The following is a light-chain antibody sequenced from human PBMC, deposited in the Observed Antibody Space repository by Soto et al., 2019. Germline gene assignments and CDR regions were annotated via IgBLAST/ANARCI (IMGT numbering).Light chain of an antibody. CDR1: SSDVGGYSY. CDR3: ASYTTSSTYV. J-gene: IGLJ1*01. V-gene: IGLV2-14*01. Sequence: QSALTQPASVSGSPGQSIDISCTGTSSDVGGYSYVSWYQQQPGKAPKLVISDVSNRPSGVSDRFSGSKSGNTASLTISGLQTEDEADYYCASYTTSSTYVFGPGTKLTVL. CDR2: DVS.